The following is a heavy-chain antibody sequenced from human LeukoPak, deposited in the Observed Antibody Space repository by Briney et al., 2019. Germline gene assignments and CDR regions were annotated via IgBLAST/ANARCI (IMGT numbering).Heavy chain of an antibody. Sequence: GGSLRLSCAASGFTFTTFTMNWVRQAPGKGLEWVSAINRGGGGTYYADFVKGRFTISRDNSKNTLNLQMTSLRAEDTAVYYCARVSEDYSSGWYEEYFQYWGQGTLVIVSS. J-gene: IGHJ1*01. CDR3: ARVSEDYSSGWYEEYFQY. V-gene: IGHV3-23*01. D-gene: IGHD6-19*01. CDR2: INRGGGGT. CDR1: GFTFTTFT.